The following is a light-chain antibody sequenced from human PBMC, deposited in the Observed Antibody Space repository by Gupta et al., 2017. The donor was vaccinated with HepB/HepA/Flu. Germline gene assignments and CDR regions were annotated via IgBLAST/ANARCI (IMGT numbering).Light chain of an antibody. Sequence: DIQMTQPPSSLSASVGDRVTIACRASQSISNFLNWYQQKPGKAPNLLIYAASSLQSGVPSRFSGSGSGTDFTLTISNLQPEDFATYYCQQNYGTPRTFGQGTRVEIK. J-gene: IGKJ1*01. CDR1: QSISNF. CDR2: AAS. CDR3: QQNYGTPRT. V-gene: IGKV1-39*01.